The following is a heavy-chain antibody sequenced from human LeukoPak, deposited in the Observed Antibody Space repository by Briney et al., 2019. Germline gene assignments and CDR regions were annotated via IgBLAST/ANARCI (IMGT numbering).Heavy chain of an antibody. CDR1: GGSISSYY. Sequence: QPSETLSLTCTVSGGSISSYYWTWIRQPPGKALEWIGYIYYSGRTSYNPSLKSRVTMSVGTSKNQFSLKLSSVTAADTAVHYCARDGNPWNLDVWGRGTLVTVSS. D-gene: IGHD1-14*01. CDR3: ARDGNPWNLDV. CDR2: IYYSGRT. V-gene: IGHV4-59*01. J-gene: IGHJ2*01.